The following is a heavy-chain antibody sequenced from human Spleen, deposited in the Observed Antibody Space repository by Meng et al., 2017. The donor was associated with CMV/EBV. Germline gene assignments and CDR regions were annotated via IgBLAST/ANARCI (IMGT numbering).Heavy chain of an antibody. V-gene: IGHV1-18*01. CDR2: VSAENGDT. D-gene: IGHD4-17*01. Sequence: SGYNFDIFGITWMRQVPGQGLEWVGWVSAENGDTDYGQKFQGRVIVTADTFTDTAYMEMRSLRSDDSGMYYCARAGAAVTTHFDFWGQGTLVTVSS. J-gene: IGHJ4*02. CDR1: GYNFDIFG. CDR3: ARAGAAVTTHFDF.